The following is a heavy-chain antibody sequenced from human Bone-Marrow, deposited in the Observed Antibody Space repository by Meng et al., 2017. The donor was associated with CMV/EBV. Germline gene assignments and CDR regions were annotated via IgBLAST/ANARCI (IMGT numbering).Heavy chain of an antibody. Sequence: GGSLRLSCAASGFTFSSYSMNWVRQAPGKGLEWVSSISSSSSYIYYADSVTGRFTISRDNAKNSLYLQMNSLRAEDTAVYYCAREGLGILTGGGYGMDVWGQGTTVTVSS. CDR1: GFTFSSYS. CDR2: ISSSSSYI. CDR3: AREGLGILTGGGYGMDV. D-gene: IGHD3-9*01. J-gene: IGHJ6*02. V-gene: IGHV3-21*01.